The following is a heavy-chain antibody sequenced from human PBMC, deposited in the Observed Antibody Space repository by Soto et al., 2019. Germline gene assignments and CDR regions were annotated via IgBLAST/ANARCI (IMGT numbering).Heavy chain of an antibody. CDR1: GFMFKSYV. CDR3: ARWGTTGGFDL. CDR2: TSYDGNNK. Sequence: QLQLVESGGGVVQPGTSPRLSCTASGFMFKSYVMHWVRQAPGKGLEWVVLTSYDGNNKYYGDSVKGRFTVSRDNSKNTLHLQMDSLRPEDTALYYCARWGTTGGFDLWGQGTLVSVSS. J-gene: IGHJ4*02. D-gene: IGHD3-16*01. V-gene: IGHV3-30*19.